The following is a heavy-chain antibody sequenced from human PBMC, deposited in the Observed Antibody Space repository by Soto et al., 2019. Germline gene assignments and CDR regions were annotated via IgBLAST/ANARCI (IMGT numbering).Heavy chain of an antibody. D-gene: IGHD1-26*01. CDR2: VNPHSGAT. V-gene: IGHV1-2*04. CDR3: ARPPNPWEPYAFHI. J-gene: IGHJ3*02. CDR1: GYTFTDYY. Sequence: ASVKVSCTASGYTFTDYYIHWIRQAPGQGLEWMGWVNPHSGATKFAQKFQGWVALTSDTSLTTAHLELSRLKSDDTAVYYCARPPNPWEPYAFHIWGHGTMVTVSS.